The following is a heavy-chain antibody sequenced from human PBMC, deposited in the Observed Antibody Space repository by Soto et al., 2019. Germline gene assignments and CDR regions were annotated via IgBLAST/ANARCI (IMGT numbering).Heavy chain of an antibody. J-gene: IGHJ4*02. CDR3: AKDQASGQGSFDS. CDR2: ISYDGSNQ. Sequence: PGGSLRLACAASGFTFNIYGMHWVRQAPDKGLEWVALISYDGSNQYYADPVKGQFTVSRDNSKNTLFLQMNSLRADDTAVYYCAKDQASGQGSFDSWGQGTLVTVSS. CDR1: GFTFNIYG. V-gene: IGHV3-30*18.